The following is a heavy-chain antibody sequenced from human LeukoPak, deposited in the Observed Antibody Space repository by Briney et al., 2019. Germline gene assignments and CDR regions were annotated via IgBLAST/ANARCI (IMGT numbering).Heavy chain of an antibody. D-gene: IGHD4/OR15-4a*01. J-gene: IGHJ4*02. CDR2: ISSSGSTI. Sequence: GGSLRLSCAASGFTFSSYEMNWVRQAPGKGLEWVSYISSSGSTIYYADSVKGRFTISRDNAKNSLYLQMNSLRAEDTAVYYCARGYSANSGSFDYWSQGILVTVSS. V-gene: IGHV3-48*03. CDR1: GFTFSSYE. CDR3: ARGYSANSGSFDY.